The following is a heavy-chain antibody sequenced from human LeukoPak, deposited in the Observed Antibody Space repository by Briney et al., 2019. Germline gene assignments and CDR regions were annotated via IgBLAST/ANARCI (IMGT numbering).Heavy chain of an antibody. V-gene: IGHV3-23*01. J-gene: IGHJ4*02. CDR1: GFTFSSYA. Sequence: GGSLRLSCAASGFTFSSYAMSWVRQAPGKGLEWVSAISGSGGSTYYADSVKGRFTISRDNSKNTLYLQMNSLRAEDTAVYYCGRSLITMVRGVIAYWGQGTLVTVSP. CDR2: ISGSGGST. D-gene: IGHD3-10*01. CDR3: GRSLITMVRGVIAY.